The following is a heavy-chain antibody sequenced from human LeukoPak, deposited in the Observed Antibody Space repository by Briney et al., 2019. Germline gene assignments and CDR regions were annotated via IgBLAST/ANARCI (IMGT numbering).Heavy chain of an antibody. D-gene: IGHD2-2*02. V-gene: IGHV3-23*01. CDR1: GFTFSSYA. J-gene: IGHJ6*02. Sequence: GGSLRLSCAASGFTFSSYATSWVRQAPGKGLEWVSAISGSGGSTYYGDSVKGRFTISRDNSKNTLYLQLNSLRAEDTAVYYCAKVPTAIHYYYYGMDVWGQGTTVTVSS. CDR2: ISGSGGST. CDR3: AKVPTAIHYYYYGMDV.